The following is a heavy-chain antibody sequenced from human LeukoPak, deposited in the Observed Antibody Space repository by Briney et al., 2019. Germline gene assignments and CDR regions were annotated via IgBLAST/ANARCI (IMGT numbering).Heavy chain of an antibody. CDR3: ARYCSGGSCYSYFDY. J-gene: IGHJ4*02. CDR2: ISWNSGSI. Sequence: GRSLRLSCAASGFTFDDYAMHWVRQAPGKGLEWVSGISWNSGSIGYADSVKGRFTISRDNAKNSLYLQMNSLRAEDTALYYCARYCSGGSCYSYFDYWGQGTLVTVSS. V-gene: IGHV3-9*01. CDR1: GFTFDDYA. D-gene: IGHD2-15*01.